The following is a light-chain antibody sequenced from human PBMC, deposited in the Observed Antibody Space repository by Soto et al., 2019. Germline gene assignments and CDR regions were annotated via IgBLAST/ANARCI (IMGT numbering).Light chain of an antibody. CDR1: SSEVGGYNY. J-gene: IGLJ3*02. V-gene: IGLV2-14*01. CDR3: SSYTSSSTV. Sequence: QSALTQPASVSGSPGQSITISCTGTSSEVGGYNYVSWYQQHPGKAPKLMIYEVSNRPSGVSNRFSGSKSGNTASLTISGPQAEDEADYYCSSYTSSSTVFGGGTKLTVL. CDR2: EVS.